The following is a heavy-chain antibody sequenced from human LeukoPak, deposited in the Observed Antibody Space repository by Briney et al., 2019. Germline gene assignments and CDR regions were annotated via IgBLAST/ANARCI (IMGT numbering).Heavy chain of an antibody. J-gene: IGHJ4*02. CDR3: LRASSGIDY. D-gene: IGHD2-15*01. CDR2: INSAGDT. Sequence: GGSLRLSCAASGFTFSSYDMHWVRQVPGKGLEWVSAINSAGDTYYPASVKGRFTISREDAKNSLYLQMNSLRAGDTAGFYCLRASSGIDYSGQGAPVTPSS. CDR1: GFTFSSYD. V-gene: IGHV3-13*01.